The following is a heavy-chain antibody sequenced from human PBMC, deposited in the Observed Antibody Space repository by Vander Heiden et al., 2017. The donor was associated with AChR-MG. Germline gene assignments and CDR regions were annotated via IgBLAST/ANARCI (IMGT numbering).Heavy chain of an antibody. CDR3: AKDRGKNYYYYGMDV. CDR2: IRYDGSNK. V-gene: IGHV3-30*02. J-gene: IGHJ6*02. Sequence: QVQLVESGGGVVQPGGSLRLSCAASGFTFSSYGMHWVRQAPGKGLEWVAFIRYDGSNKYYADSVKGRFTISRDNSKNTLYLQMNSLRAEDTAVYYCAKDRGKNYYYYGMDVWGQGTTVTVSS. D-gene: IGHD3-10*01. CDR1: GFTFSSYG.